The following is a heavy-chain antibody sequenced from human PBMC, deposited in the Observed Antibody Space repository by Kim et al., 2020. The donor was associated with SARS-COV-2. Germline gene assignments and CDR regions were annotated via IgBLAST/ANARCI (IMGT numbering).Heavy chain of an antibody. Sequence: GGSLRLSCAASGFTVSSNYMSWVRQAPGKGLEWVSVIYSGGNTYYADSVQGRFTISRDNSKNTLYLQMNSLRADDTAVYYCARASYCRSTTCPYWYFDL. CDR1: GFTVSSNY. D-gene: IGHD2-2*01. J-gene: IGHJ2*01. CDR2: IYSGGNT. V-gene: IGHV3-53*01. CDR3: ARASYCRSTTCPYWYFDL.